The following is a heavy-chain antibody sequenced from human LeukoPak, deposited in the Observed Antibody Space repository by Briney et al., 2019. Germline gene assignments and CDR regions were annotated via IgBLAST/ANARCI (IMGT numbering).Heavy chain of an antibody. V-gene: IGHV4-34*01. CDR3: ARGLSGDYVDY. CDR2: IYYIGST. Sequence: SETLSLTCAVYGGSFSGYYWSWIRQPPGKGLEWIGSIYYIGSTHYTPSLKRRVTMSADTSKNQFSLKLSSVTAADTAVYYCARGLSGDYVDYWGQGTLVTVSS. J-gene: IGHJ4*02. D-gene: IGHD3-10*01. CDR1: GGSFSGYY.